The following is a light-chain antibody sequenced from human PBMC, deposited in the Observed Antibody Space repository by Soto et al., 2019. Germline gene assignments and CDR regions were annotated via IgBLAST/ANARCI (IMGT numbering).Light chain of an antibody. CDR3: QSYDSSLGGSYV. V-gene: IGLV1-40*01. CDR2: GNS. CDR1: SSNIGAGFD. J-gene: IGLJ1*01. Sequence: QSVLTQPPSVSGAPGQRVTISCTGSSSNIGAGFDVHWYQQLPGTAPKLLIYGNSNRPSGVPDRFSGSKSGTSASLAITGLQAEDEADYYCQSYDSSLGGSYVFGTVTKLPVL.